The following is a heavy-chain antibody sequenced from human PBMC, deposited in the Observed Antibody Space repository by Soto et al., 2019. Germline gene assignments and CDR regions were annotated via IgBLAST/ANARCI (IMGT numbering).Heavy chain of an antibody. Sequence: QVQLVQSGAEVKKPGSSVKVSCKASGGTISSYGISWVRQAPGQGLEWMGGIIPIFGTANYAQKFHGRVTITADESTSTAYMELSSLKSEDTAVYYCAKGDYYDSSGYLDYWCQGSLVTVSS. CDR3: AKGDYYDSSGYLDY. CDR2: IIPIFGTA. V-gene: IGHV1-69*01. J-gene: IGHJ4*02. D-gene: IGHD3-22*01. CDR1: GGTISSYG.